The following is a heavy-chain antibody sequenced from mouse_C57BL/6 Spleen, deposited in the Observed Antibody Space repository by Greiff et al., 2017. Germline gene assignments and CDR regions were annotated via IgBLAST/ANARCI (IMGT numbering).Heavy chain of an antibody. CDR2: IDPKSGGT. CDR1: GYTFTSYW. Sequence: QVQLQQPGAELVKPGASVKLSCKASGYTFTSYWMHWVKQRPGRGLEWIGRIDPKSGGTKYNEKFKSKATLTVDKPSSKPYMQLSRLTSEASAVYYCATWRYDYYGSKDYCGHGTSVTVSS. CDR3: ATWRYDYYGSKDY. J-gene: IGHJ4*01. V-gene: IGHV1-72*01. D-gene: IGHD1-1*01.